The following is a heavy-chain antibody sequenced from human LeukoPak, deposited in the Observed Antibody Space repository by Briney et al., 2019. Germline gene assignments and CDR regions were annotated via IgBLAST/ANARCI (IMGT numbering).Heavy chain of an antibody. J-gene: IGHJ6*03. V-gene: IGHV1-8*01. CDR1: GYTFTSYD. D-gene: IGHD2-2*01. Sequence: ASVKVSCKASGYTFTSYDINWVRQATGQGLEWMGRMNPNSGNTGYAQKSQGRVTMTRNTSISTAYMELSSLRSEDTAVYYCARSDIVVVPAASRYYYYYYMDVWGKGTTVTVSS. CDR3: ARSDIVVVPAASRYYYYYYMDV. CDR2: MNPNSGNT.